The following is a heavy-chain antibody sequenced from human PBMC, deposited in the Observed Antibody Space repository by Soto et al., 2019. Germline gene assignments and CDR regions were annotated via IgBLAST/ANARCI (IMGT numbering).Heavy chain of an antibody. J-gene: IGHJ6*02. D-gene: IGHD5-12*01. CDR1: AGTFSSYA. CDR3: ASSNVEMATRELYYYYGMDV. CDR2: IIPIFGTA. V-gene: IGHV1-69*01. Sequence: QVQLVQSGAEVKKPGSSVKVSCKASAGTFSSYAISWVRQAPGQGLEWMGGIIPIFGTANYAQKFQGRVTITADESTSTAYMELSSLRSEDTAVYYCASSNVEMATRELYYYYGMDVWGQGTTVTVSS.